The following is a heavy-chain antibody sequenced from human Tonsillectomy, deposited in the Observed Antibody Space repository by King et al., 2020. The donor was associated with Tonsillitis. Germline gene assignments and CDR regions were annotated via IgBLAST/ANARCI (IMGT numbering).Heavy chain of an antibody. Sequence: QLEQSGAEVKKPGASVKVSCKASGFTFTSYYVHWVRQAPGQGLEWVGIINPSVGSTRNAQKFQGRVTMTRDTSTSTVYMEVSSLRSEDTAVYYCARGYSTTSFDYRGQGTLVTVSS. CDR2: INPSVGST. V-gene: IGHV1-46*03. J-gene: IGHJ4*02. CDR1: GFTFTSYY. CDR3: ARGYSTTSFDY. D-gene: IGHD5-18*01.